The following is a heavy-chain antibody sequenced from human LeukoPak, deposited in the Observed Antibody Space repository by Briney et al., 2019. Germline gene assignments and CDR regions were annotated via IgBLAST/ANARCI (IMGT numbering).Heavy chain of an antibody. J-gene: IGHJ4*02. Sequence: PGGSLRLSCAASGFTVSSNYMSWVRQAPGKGLEWVSVIYSGGSTYYADSVKGRFTISRDNSKNTLYLQMNSLRAEDTAVYYCATIISFQGYSYGQYYFDYWGQGTLVTVSS. CDR1: GFTVSSNY. CDR3: ATIISFQGYSYGQYYFDY. CDR2: IYSGGST. D-gene: IGHD5-18*01. V-gene: IGHV3-66*01.